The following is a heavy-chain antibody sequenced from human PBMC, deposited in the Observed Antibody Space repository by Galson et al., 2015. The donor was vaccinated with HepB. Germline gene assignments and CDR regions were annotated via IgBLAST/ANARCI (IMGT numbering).Heavy chain of an antibody. V-gene: IGHV3-21*01. CDR3: ARVFGDYGDHDYFED. CDR2: ISSSSTYI. D-gene: IGHD4-17*01. J-gene: IGHJ4*02. Sequence: GKGLEWVSSISSSSTYIYYADSLKGRFTISRDNAKNSLYLQMNSLRAEDTAVYYCARVFGDYGDHDYFEDWGQGTLVTVSS.